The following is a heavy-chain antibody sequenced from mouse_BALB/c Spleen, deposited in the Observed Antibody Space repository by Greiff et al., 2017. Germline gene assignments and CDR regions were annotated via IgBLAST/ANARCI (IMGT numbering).Heavy chain of an antibody. CDR2: IDPYYGGT. J-gene: IGHJ1*01. Sequence: EVHLVESGPELEKPGASVKISCKASGYSFTGYNMNWVKQSNGKSLEWIGNIDPYYGGTSYNQKFKGKATLTVDKSSSTAYMQLKSLTSEDSAVYYCARYYYGSSYGYFDVWGAGTTVTVSS. CDR1: GYSFTGYN. CDR3: ARYYYGSSYGYFDV. V-gene: IGHV1-39*01. D-gene: IGHD1-1*01.